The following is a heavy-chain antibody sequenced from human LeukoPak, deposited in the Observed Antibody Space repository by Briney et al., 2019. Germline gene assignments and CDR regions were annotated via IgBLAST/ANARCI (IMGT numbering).Heavy chain of an antibody. CDR3: ARHPYSSGSL. Sequence: SETLSLTCAVYGGSFSGYYWSWIRQPPGKGLEWIGEINHSGSTNYNPSLKSRVTISVDTSKNQFSLKLGSVTAADTAVYYCARHPYSSGSLWGQGTLVTVSS. J-gene: IGHJ4*02. CDR2: INHSGST. CDR1: GGSFSGYY. V-gene: IGHV4-34*01. D-gene: IGHD6-19*01.